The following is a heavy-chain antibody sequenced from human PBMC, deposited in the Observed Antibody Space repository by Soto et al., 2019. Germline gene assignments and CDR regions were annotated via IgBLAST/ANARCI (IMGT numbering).Heavy chain of an antibody. Sequence: SETLSLTCAVSGGSISSGGYSWSWIRQPPGKGLEWIGYIYHSGSTYYNPSLKSRVTISVDRSKNQFSLKLSSVTAADTAVYCLTRGLGGTVRGVIVRYYYKGLGVCGRGHTGTASS. CDR1: GGSISSGGYS. J-gene: IGHJ6*04. D-gene: IGHD3-16*02. V-gene: IGHV4-30-2*01. CDR3: TRGLGGTVRGVIVRYYYKGLGV. CDR2: IYHSGST.